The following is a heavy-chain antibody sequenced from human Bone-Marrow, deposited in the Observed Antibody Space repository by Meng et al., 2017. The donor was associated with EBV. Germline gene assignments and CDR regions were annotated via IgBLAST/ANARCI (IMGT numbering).Heavy chain of an antibody. Sequence: HVHLPDAGHVLFQPSYTLSLTCSVFGGSSSGYYWSWIRQPPGKGLEWIGEINHSGSTNYTPSLKSRVTISVDTSKNQFSLKLSSVTAADTAVYYCARGSFGATPFGYWGQGTLVTVSS. D-gene: IGHD3-16*01. CDR3: ARGSFGATPFGY. J-gene: IGHJ4*02. CDR1: GGSSSGYY. V-gene: IGHV4-34*01. CDR2: INHSGST.